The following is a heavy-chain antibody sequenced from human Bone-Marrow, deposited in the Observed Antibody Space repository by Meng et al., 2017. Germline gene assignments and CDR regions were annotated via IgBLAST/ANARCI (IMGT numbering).Heavy chain of an antibody. D-gene: IGHD6-19*01. CDR2: TYYRSKWYN. V-gene: IGHV6-1*01. Sequence: LRLSCVISGDSVSSNSAAWNWIRQSPSRGLEWLGRTYYRSKWYNDYAVSVKSRITINPDTSKNQFSLQLNSVTPEDTAVYYCARDGYSSGWYGGYYYYYGMDVWGQGTTVTVSS. J-gene: IGHJ6*02. CDR1: GDSVSSNSAA. CDR3: ARDGYSSGWYGGYYYYYGMDV.